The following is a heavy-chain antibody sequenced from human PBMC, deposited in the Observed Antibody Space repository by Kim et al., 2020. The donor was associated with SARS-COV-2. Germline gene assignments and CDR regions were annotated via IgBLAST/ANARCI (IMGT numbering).Heavy chain of an antibody. Sequence: SETLSLTCAVYGGSFSGYYWSWIRQPPGKGLEWIGEINHSGSTNYNPSLKSRVTISVDTSKNQFSLKLSSVTAADTAVYYRARGKDIVGATSLYYFDYWGQGTLVTVSS. J-gene: IGHJ4*02. CDR1: GGSFSGYY. V-gene: IGHV4-34*01. CDR2: INHSGST. D-gene: IGHD1-26*01. CDR3: ARGKDIVGATSLYYFDY.